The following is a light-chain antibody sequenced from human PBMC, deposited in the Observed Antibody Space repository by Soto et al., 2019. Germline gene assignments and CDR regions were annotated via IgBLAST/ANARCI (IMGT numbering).Light chain of an antibody. J-gene: IGKJ5*01. CDR2: TAS. V-gene: IGKV1-9*01. Sequence: DIPLTQSPSFLSASVGDGITISCRASQGISSYLAWYQLKPGKAPKLLIHTASTLQTGVPSRFSGSAAGAEFTLTISSLQPEDFATYYCQQRHSYPITFGQGTRLEIK. CDR3: QQRHSYPIT. CDR1: QGISSY.